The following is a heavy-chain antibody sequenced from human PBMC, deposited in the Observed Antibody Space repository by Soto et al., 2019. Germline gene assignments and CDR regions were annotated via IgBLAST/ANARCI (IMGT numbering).Heavy chain of an antibody. CDR2: INWNGGST. D-gene: IGHD3-9*01. Sequence: EVQLVESGGGVVRPGGSLRLSCAASGFTFDDYGMSWVRQAPGKALEWVSGINWNGGSTGYADSVKGRFTISRDNAKNSLYLQMNSLRAEDTALYHCARVMDTLTGLYYFDYWGQGTLVTVSS. CDR1: GFTFDDYG. V-gene: IGHV3-20*01. J-gene: IGHJ4*02. CDR3: ARVMDTLTGLYYFDY.